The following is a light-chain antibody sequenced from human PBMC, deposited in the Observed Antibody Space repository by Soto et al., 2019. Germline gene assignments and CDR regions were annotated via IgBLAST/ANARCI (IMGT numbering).Light chain of an antibody. V-gene: IGKV4-1*01. CDR1: QSVFYSSNNKNY. CDR2: WAS. Sequence: DIVMTQSPDSLAVSLGERATINCKSSQSVFYSSNNKNYLAWYQQKPGQPPKLLIYWASTRESGVPDRFSGSGSGTDFTLTISSLQAEDVEVYYCQQYYSTPFTIGPGTKVDIK. CDR3: QQYYSTPFT. J-gene: IGKJ3*01.